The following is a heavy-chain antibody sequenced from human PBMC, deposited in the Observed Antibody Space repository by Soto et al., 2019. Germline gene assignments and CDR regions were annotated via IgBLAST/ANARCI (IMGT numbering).Heavy chain of an antibody. D-gene: IGHD2-2*01. CDR2: IYYSGST. CDR3: ARGRLWYSTNYYYGMDV. CDR1: GGSISSYY. J-gene: IGHJ6*02. Sequence: SETLSLTCTVSGGSISSYYWSWIRQPPGKGLEWIGYIYYSGSTNYNPSLKSRVTISVDTSKNQFSLKPSSVTAADTAVYYCARGRLWYSTNYYYGMDVWGQGTTVTVSS. V-gene: IGHV4-59*01.